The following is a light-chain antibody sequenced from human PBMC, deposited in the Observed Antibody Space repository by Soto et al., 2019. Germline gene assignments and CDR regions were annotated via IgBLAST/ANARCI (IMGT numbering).Light chain of an antibody. Sequence: EIVMTQSPATLSVSPGERATLSCRASQSVSSNLAWYQQTWPGPRLLIYGASTRATGIPARFSGSGSGTEFTLTISSLQSEDFAVYYCQQYNNWPPRGTFGQGTKVEIK. CDR1: QSVSSN. V-gene: IGKV3-15*01. CDR2: GAS. CDR3: QQYNNWPPRGT. J-gene: IGKJ1*01.